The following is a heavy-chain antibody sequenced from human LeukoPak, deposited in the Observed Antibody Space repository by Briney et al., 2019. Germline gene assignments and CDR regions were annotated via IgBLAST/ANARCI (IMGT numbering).Heavy chain of an antibody. J-gene: IGHJ3*02. CDR1: GFTVSSNY. V-gene: IGHV3-23*01. Sequence: PGGSLRLSCAASGFTVSSNYMSWVRQAPGKGLEWVSAISGSGGSTYYADSVKGRFTISRDNSKNTLYLQMNSLRAEDTAVYYCAKDEYSSSWSGPDAFDIWGQGTMVTVSS. CDR3: AKDEYSSSWSGPDAFDI. D-gene: IGHD6-13*01. CDR2: ISGSGGST.